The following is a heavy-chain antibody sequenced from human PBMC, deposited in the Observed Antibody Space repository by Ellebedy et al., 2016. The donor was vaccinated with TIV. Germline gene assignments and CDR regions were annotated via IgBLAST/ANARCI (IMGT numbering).Heavy chain of an antibody. V-gene: IGHV3-23*01. J-gene: IGHJ4*02. CDR3: AKDMYRGGLRVFDY. CDR1: GFTFSSYA. Sequence: GESLKISXAASGFTFSSYAMSWVRQAPGKGLEWVSAISGSGGSTYYADSVKGRFTISRDNSKNTLYLQMNSLRAEDTAVYYCAKDMYRGGLRVFDYWGQGTLVTVSS. CDR2: ISGSGGST. D-gene: IGHD5-12*01.